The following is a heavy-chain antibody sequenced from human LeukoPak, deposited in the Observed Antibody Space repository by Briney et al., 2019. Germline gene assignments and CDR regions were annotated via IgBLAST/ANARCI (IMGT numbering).Heavy chain of an antibody. J-gene: IGHJ4*02. V-gene: IGHV4-34*01. CDR1: GGSFSGYY. CDR2: INHSGST. Sequence: PSETLSLTCAVYGGSFSGYYWSWIRQPPGKGLEWIGEINHSGSTNYNPSLKSRVTISVDTSKNQCSLKLSSVTAADTAVYYCARGSDFWSGYYRYYFDYWGQGTLVTVSS. CDR3: ARGSDFWSGYYRYYFDY. D-gene: IGHD3-3*01.